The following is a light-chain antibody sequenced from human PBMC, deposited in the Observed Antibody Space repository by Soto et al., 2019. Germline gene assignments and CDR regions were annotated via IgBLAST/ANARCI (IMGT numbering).Light chain of an antibody. V-gene: IGLV2-23*01. CDR2: ESS. CDR1: TSDIGSYNL. CDR3: CSYAGNTLWV. J-gene: IGLJ3*02. Sequence: QSVLTQPASVSGSPGQSITISCSGTTSDIGSYNLVSWYQHHPGKAPKFIIYESSKRPSGVSKRFSGSKSGNTASLTISGLQAEDEADYYCCSYAGNTLWVFGGGNKITVL.